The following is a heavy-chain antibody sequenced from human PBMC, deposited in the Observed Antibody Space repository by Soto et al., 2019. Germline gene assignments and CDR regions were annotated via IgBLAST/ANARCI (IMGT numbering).Heavy chain of an antibody. D-gene: IGHD6-13*01. CDR3: ARDWTRAAARTHYYGMDV. CDR1: GFTFSSYS. CDR2: ISSSSSYI. J-gene: IGHJ6*02. V-gene: IGHV3-21*01. Sequence: GGSLRLSCAASGFTFSSYSMNWVRQAPGKGLEWVSSISSSSSYIYYADSVKGRFTISRDNAKNSLYLQMNSLRAEDTAVYYCARDWTRAAARTHYYGMDVWGQGTTVPVSS.